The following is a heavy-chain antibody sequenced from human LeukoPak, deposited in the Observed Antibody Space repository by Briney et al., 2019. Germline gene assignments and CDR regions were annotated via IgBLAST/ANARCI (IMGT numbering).Heavy chain of an antibody. CDR2: ISGSGGST. Sequence: GGSLRLSCAASGFTFSSYAMSWVRQAPGKGLEWVSAISGSGGSTYYAESLKGRFTISRDNSKNTLSLQMNSLGAEDTAVYYCAKTVTGPGYFFDYWGQGTLVPVSS. J-gene: IGHJ4*02. CDR3: AKTVTGPGYFFDY. CDR1: GFTFSSYA. D-gene: IGHD4-17*01. V-gene: IGHV3-23*01.